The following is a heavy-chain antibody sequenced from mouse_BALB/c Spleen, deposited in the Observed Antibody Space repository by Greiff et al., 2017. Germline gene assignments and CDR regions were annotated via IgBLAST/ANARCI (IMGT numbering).Heavy chain of an antibody. CDR1: GFTFSSYA. CDR2: ISSGGSYT. D-gene: IGHD1-1*01. V-gene: IGHV5-9-3*01. CDR3: ARHEDYYGSSYEYFDV. J-gene: IGHJ1*01. Sequence: EVKLVESGGGLVKPGGSLKLSCAASGFTFSSYAMSWVRQTPEKRLEWVATISSGGSYTYYPDSVKGRFTISRDNAKNTLYLQMSSLRSEDTAMYYCARHEDYYGSSYEYFDVWGAGTTVTVSS.